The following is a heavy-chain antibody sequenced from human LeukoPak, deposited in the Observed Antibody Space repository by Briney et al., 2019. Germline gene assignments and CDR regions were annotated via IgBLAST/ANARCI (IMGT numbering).Heavy chain of an antibody. CDR2: IRYDERLK. V-gene: IGHV3-30*02. J-gene: IGHJ4*02. CDR3: SKPPRGRLRWPTFFEH. D-gene: IGHD5-12*01. Sequence: GGSLSLSCAVAGFSLSTFDMQWVRQAPGRGLEWVAFIRYDERLKFYRDSVKARLTLPRELQKNTVSPKLHSMRVEDAAVYYCSKPPRGRLRWPTFFEHWGQGTGVTVSS. CDR1: GFSLSTFD.